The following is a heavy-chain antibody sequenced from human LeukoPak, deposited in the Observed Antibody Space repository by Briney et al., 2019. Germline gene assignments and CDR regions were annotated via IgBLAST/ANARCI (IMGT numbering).Heavy chain of an antibody. CDR1: GFTFSSYA. D-gene: IGHD1-26*01. V-gene: IGHV3-30-3*01. J-gene: IGHJ4*02. Sequence: GGSLRLSCAASGFTFSSYAMHWVRQAPGKGLEWVAVISYDGSNKYYADSVKGRFTISRDNSKNTLYLQMNSLRAEDTAVYYCASLGVGAIYFDYWGQGTLVTVSS. CDR2: ISYDGSNK. CDR3: ASLGVGAIYFDY.